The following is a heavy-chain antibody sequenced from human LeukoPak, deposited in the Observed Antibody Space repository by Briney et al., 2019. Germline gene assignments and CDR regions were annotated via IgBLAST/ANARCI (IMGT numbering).Heavy chain of an antibody. J-gene: IGHJ4*02. CDR3: TRHYFSD. Sequence: GGSLRLSCAASEFTISDHYMDWVRQAPGKGLEWVGRTSNKADSYTTYYAASVKGRFTISRDDSKNLLYLQMKSLKAEDTAVYYCTRHYFSDWGQGTLVTVSS. D-gene: IGHD2-15*01. CDR2: TSNKADSYTT. V-gene: IGHV3-72*01. CDR1: EFTISDHY.